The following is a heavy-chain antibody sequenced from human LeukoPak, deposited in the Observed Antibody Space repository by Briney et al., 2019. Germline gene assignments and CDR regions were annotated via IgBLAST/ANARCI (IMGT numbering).Heavy chain of an antibody. D-gene: IGHD3-22*01. J-gene: IGHJ4*02. Sequence: PGGSLRLSCAASGFTVSSNYMSWVRQAPGKGLEWVSAISGSGGSTYYADSVKGRFTISRDNSKNTLYLQMNSLRAEDTAVYYCAKDMLAYYYDSSGPYYFDYWGQGTLVTVSS. CDR2: ISGSGGST. CDR3: AKDMLAYYYDSSGPYYFDY. V-gene: IGHV3-23*01. CDR1: GFTVSSNY.